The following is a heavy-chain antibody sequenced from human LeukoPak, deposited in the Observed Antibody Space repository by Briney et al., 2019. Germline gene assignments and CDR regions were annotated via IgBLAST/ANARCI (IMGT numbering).Heavy chain of an antibody. CDR3: AKGYSYGSGSYYPHFDY. CDR1: GFTFNNYA. D-gene: IGHD3-10*01. CDR2: ISGTGDNT. J-gene: IGHJ4*02. Sequence: PGGSLRLSCAASGFTFNNYAMTWVRQAPGKGLEWVSTISGTGDNTFYADSVRGRSIISRDNSKNTLYLQMNSLRAEDTAVYYCAKGYSYGSGSYYPHFDYWGQGTLVTVSS. V-gene: IGHV3-23*01.